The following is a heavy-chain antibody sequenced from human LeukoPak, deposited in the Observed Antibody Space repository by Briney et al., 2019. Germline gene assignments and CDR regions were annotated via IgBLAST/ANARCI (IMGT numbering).Heavy chain of an antibody. CDR2: IIPIFGTA. Sequence: SVKVSCKASGGTFSSYAISWVRQAPGQGLEWMGGIIPIFGTANYAQKFQGRVTITADKSTSTAYMELSSLRSEDTAVYYCARDSGERLVYSSSSGRLRWFDPWGQGTLVTVSS. CDR1: GGTFSSYA. V-gene: IGHV1-69*06. J-gene: IGHJ5*02. D-gene: IGHD6-6*01. CDR3: ARDSGERLVYSSSSGRLRWFDP.